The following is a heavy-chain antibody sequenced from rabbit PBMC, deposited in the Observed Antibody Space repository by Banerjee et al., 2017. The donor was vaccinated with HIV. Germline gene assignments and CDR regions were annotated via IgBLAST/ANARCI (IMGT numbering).Heavy chain of an antibody. D-gene: IGHD6-1*01. CDR3: ARNDVGTGFASNL. CDR2: IYAGSSGTT. V-gene: IGHV1S40*01. CDR1: GFSFSSNYD. Sequence: QSLEESGGGLVQPEGSLTLTCTASGFSFSSNYDMCWVRQAPGKGLEWIACIYAGSSGTTYYASWAKGRLTISKTSSTTVTLQMTSLTAADTATYFCARNDVGTGFASNLWGPGTLVTVS. J-gene: IGHJ4*01.